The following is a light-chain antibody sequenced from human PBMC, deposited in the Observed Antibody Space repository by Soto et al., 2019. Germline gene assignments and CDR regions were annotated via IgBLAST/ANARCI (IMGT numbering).Light chain of an antibody. CDR2: EDT. V-gene: IGLV3-1*01. CDR1: TLGDKY. CDR3: QAWDTSTVI. J-gene: IGLJ2*01. Sequence: SYELTQPPSVSVSPGQTASITCSGDTLGDKYASWYQQRPGQSPVLVIYEDTKRPSGIPERFSGSNSGKTATLTISRTQALDEADYYCQAWDTSTVIFGGGTKLTVL.